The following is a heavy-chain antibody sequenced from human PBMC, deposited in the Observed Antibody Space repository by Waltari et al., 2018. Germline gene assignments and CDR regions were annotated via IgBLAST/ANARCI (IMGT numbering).Heavy chain of an antibody. CDR3: ASPPRGSSYGSYDY. CDR2: VYYTGTT. CDR1: GGFISTETY. Sequence: QMQLQESGPGLVKPSETLSLTCTVSGGFISTETYWAWVRQPPGEGLEWIGSVYYTGTTDSHPSLKSRVTIFVDTSKNQFSLNLNSVTAADTAVYYCASPPRGSSYGSYDYWGQGTLVTVSS. V-gene: IGHV4-39*01. D-gene: IGHD5-18*01. J-gene: IGHJ4*02.